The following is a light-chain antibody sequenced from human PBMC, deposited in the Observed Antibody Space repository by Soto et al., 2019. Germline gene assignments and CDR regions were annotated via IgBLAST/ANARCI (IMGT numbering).Light chain of an antibody. J-gene: IGLJ1*01. V-gene: IGLV2-8*01. Sequence: QSALTQPPSASGSPGQSVAISCTGTSSDVGGYNYVSWYQQHPGKAPKLMIYEVNKRPSGVPDRFSGSKSGNTASLTVSGLQAEDEGDDYCRAYAGSRNVFGTGPKVTGL. CDR1: SSDVGGYNY. CDR2: EVN. CDR3: RAYAGSRNV.